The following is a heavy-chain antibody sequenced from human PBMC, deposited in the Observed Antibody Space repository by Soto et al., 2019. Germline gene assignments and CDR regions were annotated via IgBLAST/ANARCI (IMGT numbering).Heavy chain of an antibody. J-gene: IGHJ3*02. D-gene: IGHD3-16*02. CDR1: GFTFSGSA. Sequence: GGSLRLSCAASGFTFSGSAMHWVRQASGKGLEWVGRIRSKANSYATAYAASVKGRFTISRDDSKNTAYLQMNSLKTEDTAVYYCTRQQPQITFGGVIALAFDIWGQGTMVTVSS. V-gene: IGHV3-73*01. CDR3: TRQQPQITFGGVIALAFDI. CDR2: IRSKANSYAT.